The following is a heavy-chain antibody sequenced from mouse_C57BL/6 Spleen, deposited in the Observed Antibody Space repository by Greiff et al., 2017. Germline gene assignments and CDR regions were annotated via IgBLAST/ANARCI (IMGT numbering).Heavy chain of an antibody. CDR3: ASYYYGSEYYAMDY. D-gene: IGHD1-1*01. V-gene: IGHV5-6*02. Sequence: DVKLVESGGDLVKPGGSLKLSCAASGFTFSSYGMSWVRQTPDKRLEWVATISSGGSYTYYPDSVKGRFTISRDNAKNTLYLQMSSLKSEDTAMYYCASYYYGSEYYAMDYWGQGTSVTVSS. CDR1: GFTFSSYG. J-gene: IGHJ4*01. CDR2: ISSGGSYT.